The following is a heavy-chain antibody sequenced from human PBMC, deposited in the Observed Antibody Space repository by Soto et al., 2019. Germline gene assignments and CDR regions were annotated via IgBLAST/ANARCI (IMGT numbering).Heavy chain of an antibody. CDR2: LSSGGRT. J-gene: IGHJ6*02. CDR3: ARDSITRVSSDVPGMDV. CDR1: GFTVSANY. Sequence: GGSLRLSCAASGFTVSANYMGWVRLAPGKGLEWVSVLSSGGRTYYPDSVEGRFTISGDNSKNMLYLQMNSLRSDDTAVYYCARDSITRVSSDVPGMDVWGQGTTVTVSS. D-gene: IGHD3-16*01. V-gene: IGHV3-53*01.